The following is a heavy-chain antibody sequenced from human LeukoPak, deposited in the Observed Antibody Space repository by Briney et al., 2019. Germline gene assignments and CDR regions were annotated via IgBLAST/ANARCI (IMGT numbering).Heavy chain of an antibody. V-gene: IGHV3-9*01. CDR2: ISWNSGSI. Sequence: PGGSLRLSCAASGFTFDDYAMHWVRQAPGRGLEWVSGISWNSGSIGYADSVKGRFTISRDNAKNSLYRQMNSLRAEDTALYYCAKDLGLRYFDWLSDAFDIWGQGTMVTVSS. CDR3: AKDLGLRYFDWLSDAFDI. D-gene: IGHD3-9*01. J-gene: IGHJ3*02. CDR1: GFTFDDYA.